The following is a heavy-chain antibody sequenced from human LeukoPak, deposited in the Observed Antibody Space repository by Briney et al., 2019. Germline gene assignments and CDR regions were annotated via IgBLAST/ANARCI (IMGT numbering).Heavy chain of an antibody. J-gene: IGHJ4*02. Sequence: PGGSLRLSCAASGFTFSSYAMSWVRQAPGKGLEWVSAISGSGGSTYYADSVKGRFTISRDNSKNTLYLQMNSLRAEDTAVYYCAKDAIVVVIAATTGEFDYWGQGTLVTVSS. D-gene: IGHD2-15*01. CDR2: ISGSGGST. CDR3: AKDAIVVVIAATTGEFDY. V-gene: IGHV3-23*01. CDR1: GFTFSSYA.